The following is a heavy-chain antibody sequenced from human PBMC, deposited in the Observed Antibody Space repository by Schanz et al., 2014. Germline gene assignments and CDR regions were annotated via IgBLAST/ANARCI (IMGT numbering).Heavy chain of an antibody. V-gene: IGHV1-2*06. CDR1: GYSIGGYY. Sequence: QEQLVQSGAEVKTPGDSVKVSCKASGYSIGGYYMHWVRQAPGVGPGWMGRSNPNTGGTQYAQKFQGRVTMTRDTSISTAYMELSRLRSDDTAVYYCARAGQDFEYSSLSPIWYFDLWGRGTLVTVSS. CDR3: ARAGQDFEYSSLSPIWYFDL. D-gene: IGHD6-6*01. J-gene: IGHJ2*01. CDR2: SNPNTGGT.